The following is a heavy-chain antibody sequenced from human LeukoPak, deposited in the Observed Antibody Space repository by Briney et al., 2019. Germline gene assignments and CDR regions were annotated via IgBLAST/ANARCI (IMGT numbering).Heavy chain of an antibody. J-gene: IGHJ4*02. CDR2: ISWNSGSI. D-gene: IGHD6-19*01. CDR3: AKDSGSGSSGWLVLDY. CDR1: GFTFDDYA. Sequence: GGSLRLSCAASGFTFDDYAMHWVRQAPGKGLEWVSGISWNSGSIGYADSVKGRFTISRDNAKNSLYLQMNSLRAEDTALYYCAKDSGSGSSGWLVLDYWGQGTLVTVSS. V-gene: IGHV3-9*01.